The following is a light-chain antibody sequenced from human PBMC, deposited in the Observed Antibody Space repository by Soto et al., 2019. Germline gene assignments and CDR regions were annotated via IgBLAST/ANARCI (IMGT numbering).Light chain of an antibody. J-gene: IGLJ3*02. Sequence: NFMLTQPHSVSASPGKTVTISCTRSSGSIASNYVQWYQQRQGSSPTTVIYEDNQRPSGVPDRFSGSIDSSSNSASLTISGLKTEDEADYYCQSYDSDNQVFGGGTKLTVL. CDR2: EDN. V-gene: IGLV6-57*01. CDR3: QSYDSDNQV. CDR1: SGSIASNY.